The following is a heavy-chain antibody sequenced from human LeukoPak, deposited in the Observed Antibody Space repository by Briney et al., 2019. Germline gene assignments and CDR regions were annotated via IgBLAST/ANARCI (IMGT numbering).Heavy chain of an antibody. CDR3: ARHRCSGGSCHHSYYGMDV. CDR2: IYPGDSDT. D-gene: IGHD2-15*01. Sequence: GESLKISCKGSGYSFTSYWIGWVRQMPGKGLEGMVIIYPGDSDTRYSPSFQGQVTISADKSLSTAYLQWSSLKASDTAMYYCARHRCSGGSCHHSYYGMDVWGQGTTVTVSS. J-gene: IGHJ6*02. CDR1: GYSFTSYW. V-gene: IGHV5-51*01.